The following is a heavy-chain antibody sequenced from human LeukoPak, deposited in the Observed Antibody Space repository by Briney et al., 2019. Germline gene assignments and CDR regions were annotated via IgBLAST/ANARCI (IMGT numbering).Heavy chain of an antibody. D-gene: IGHD3-10*01. V-gene: IGHV4-34*01. CDR2: INHSGST. Sequence: SETLSLTCAVYSGSFSGYYWSWIRQPPGKGLEWIGEINHSGSTNYNPSLKSRVTISVDTSKNQFSLKLSSVTAADTAVYYCARRAYGSGSYYRERYYMDVWGKGATVTISS. CDR1: SGSFSGYY. J-gene: IGHJ6*03. CDR3: ARRAYGSGSYYRERYYMDV.